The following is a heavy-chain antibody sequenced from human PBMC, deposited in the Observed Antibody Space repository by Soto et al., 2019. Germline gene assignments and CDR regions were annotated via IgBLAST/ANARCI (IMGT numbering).Heavy chain of an antibody. Sequence: XSVKVSCKASGYTFIGYYMHWVRQAPGQGLEWMGWINPNSGGTNYAQKFQGWVTMTRDTSISTAYMELSRLRSDDTAVYYCARDFGVVTLYGMDVWGQGTTVTVS. J-gene: IGHJ6*02. CDR1: GYTFIGYY. D-gene: IGHD3-3*01. CDR2: INPNSGGT. V-gene: IGHV1-2*04. CDR3: ARDFGVVTLYGMDV.